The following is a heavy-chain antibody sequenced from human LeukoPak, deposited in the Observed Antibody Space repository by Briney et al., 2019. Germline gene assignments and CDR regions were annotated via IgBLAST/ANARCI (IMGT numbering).Heavy chain of an antibody. V-gene: IGHV1-69*05. D-gene: IGHD4-17*01. J-gene: IGHJ3*02. CDR2: IIPIFGTA. CDR1: GGTFSSYA. Sequence: GASVKVSCKASGGTFSSYAISWVRQAPGQGLEWMGGIIPIFGTANYAQKFQGRVTITTDESTSTAYMELSSLRSEDTAVYYCARDPANGEKGAFDIWGQGTMVTVSS. CDR3: ARDPANGEKGAFDI.